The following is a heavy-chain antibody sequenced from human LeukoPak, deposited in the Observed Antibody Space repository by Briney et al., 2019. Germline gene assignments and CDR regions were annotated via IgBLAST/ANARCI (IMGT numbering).Heavy chain of an antibody. CDR1: GGTFSSYA. J-gene: IGHJ4*02. CDR3: AREGGPPGEYFDY. CDR2: IIPILGIA. D-gene: IGHD3-10*01. V-gene: IGHV1-69*04. Sequence: SVKVSCKASGGTFSSYAISWVRQAPGQGLEWMGRIIPILGIANYAQKFQGRVTITADKSTSTAYMELSSLRSEDTAVYYCAREGGPPGEYFDYWGQGTLVTVSS.